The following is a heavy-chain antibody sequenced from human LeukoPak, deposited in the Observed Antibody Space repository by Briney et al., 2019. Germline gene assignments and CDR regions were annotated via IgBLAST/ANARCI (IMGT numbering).Heavy chain of an antibody. CDR2: IYYSGST. J-gene: IGHJ4*02. V-gene: IGHV4-31*03. D-gene: IGHD5-18*01. CDR1: GGSISSSSYY. Sequence: PSETLSLTCTVSGGSISSSSYYWSWIRQHPGKGLEWIGYIYYSGSTYYNPSLKSRVTISVDTSKNQFSLKLSSVTAADTAVYYCAREALWPPRGPRGYSYGYLDYWGQGTLVTVSS. CDR3: AREALWPPRGPRGYSYGYLDY.